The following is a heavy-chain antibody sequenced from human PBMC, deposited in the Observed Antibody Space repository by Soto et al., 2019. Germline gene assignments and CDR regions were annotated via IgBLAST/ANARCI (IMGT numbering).Heavy chain of an antibody. V-gene: IGHV4-34*01. Sequence: SETLSLTCAVYGGSVNGYYWNWIRQPPGKGLEWIGEINHTGGTHYNPSLKSRVTVSVDTSKNQFSLRLSSVTAADTAIYYCATRITVFGLLIPPFDPWGQGTQVTVSS. CDR3: ATRITVFGLLIPPFDP. D-gene: IGHD3-3*01. CDR1: GGSVNGYY. J-gene: IGHJ5*02. CDR2: INHTGGT.